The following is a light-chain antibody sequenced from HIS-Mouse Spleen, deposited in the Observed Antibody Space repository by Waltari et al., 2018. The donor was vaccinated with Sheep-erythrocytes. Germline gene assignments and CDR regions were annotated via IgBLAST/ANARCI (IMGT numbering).Light chain of an antibody. V-gene: IGLV2-11*01. Sequence: QSALTQPRSVSGSPGQSVTISCTGPSSDVGGYHYVSWSQQHPGQAPKLMIYDVSKRPSGVPDRFSGSKSGNTASLTISGLQAEDEADYYCCSYAGSYTWVFGGGTKLTVL. J-gene: IGLJ3*02. CDR3: CSYAGSYTWV. CDR1: SSDVGGYHY. CDR2: DVS.